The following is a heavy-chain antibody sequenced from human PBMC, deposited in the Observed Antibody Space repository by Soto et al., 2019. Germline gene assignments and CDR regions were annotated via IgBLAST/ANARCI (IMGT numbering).Heavy chain of an antibody. CDR1: GFTFSSYS. Sequence: PGGSLRLSCAASGFTFSSYSMNWVRQAPGKWLEWVSSISSSSSYIYYADSVKGRFTISRDNAKNSLYLQMNSLRAEDTAVYYCASLGTPFDPWGQGXLVTVYS. D-gene: IGHD3-10*01. V-gene: IGHV3-21*01. CDR2: ISSSSSYI. J-gene: IGHJ5*02. CDR3: ASLGTPFDP.